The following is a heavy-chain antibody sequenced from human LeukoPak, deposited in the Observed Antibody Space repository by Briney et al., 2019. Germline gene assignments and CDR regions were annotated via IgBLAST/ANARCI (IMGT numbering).Heavy chain of an antibody. V-gene: IGHV3-9*01. CDR2: ISWNSGSI. CDR3: AKDYDILTGYSSAFDI. Sequence: GGSLRLSCAASGFTFDDYAMHWVRHAPGKGLEWVSGISWNSGSIGYADSVKGRFTISRDNAKNSLYLQMNSLRAEDTALYYCAKDYDILTGYSSAFDIWGQGTMVTVSS. J-gene: IGHJ3*02. D-gene: IGHD3-9*01. CDR1: GFTFDDYA.